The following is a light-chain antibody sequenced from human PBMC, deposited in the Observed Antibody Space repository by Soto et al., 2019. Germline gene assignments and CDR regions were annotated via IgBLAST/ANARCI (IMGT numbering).Light chain of an antibody. V-gene: IGKV2-28*01. CDR1: QSLLHSNGYNY. CDR3: MQALQTPA. Sequence: DIVITQSPLSLPVTPGEPASISCRSSQSLLHSNGYNYLDWYLQKPGQSPQVLIYLGSNRASGVPDRFSGSGSGTDFTLKISRVEAEDVGVYYCMQALQTPAFGQGTRLEIK. CDR2: LGS. J-gene: IGKJ5*01.